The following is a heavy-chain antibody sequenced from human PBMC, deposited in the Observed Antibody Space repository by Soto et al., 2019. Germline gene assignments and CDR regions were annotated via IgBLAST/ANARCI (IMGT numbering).Heavy chain of an antibody. Sequence: SETLSLTCAVYGGSFSGYYWSWIRQPPGKGLEWIGEINHSGSTNYNPSLKSRVTISVDTSKNQFSLKLSSVTAADTAVYYCARVSLSRTYYYDSSGYPDYWCQGTLVTVSS. V-gene: IGHV4-34*01. D-gene: IGHD3-22*01. CDR1: GGSFSGYY. CDR2: INHSGST. CDR3: ARVSLSRTYYYDSSGYPDY. J-gene: IGHJ4*02.